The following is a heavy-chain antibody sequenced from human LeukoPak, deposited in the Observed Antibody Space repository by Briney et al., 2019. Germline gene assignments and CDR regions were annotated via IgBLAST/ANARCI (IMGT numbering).Heavy chain of an antibody. Sequence: SETLSLTCTVSGGSISSGGYYWSWIRQHPGKGLEWIGYIYYNGSTYYNPSLKSRVTISVDTSKNQFSLKLSSVTAADTAVYYCARAMVRGVIGAARVTHYYYGMDVWDQGTTVTVSS. V-gene: IGHV4-31*03. J-gene: IGHJ6*02. CDR1: GGSISSGGYY. CDR2: IYYNGST. CDR3: ARAMVRGVIGAARVTHYYYGMDV. D-gene: IGHD3-10*01.